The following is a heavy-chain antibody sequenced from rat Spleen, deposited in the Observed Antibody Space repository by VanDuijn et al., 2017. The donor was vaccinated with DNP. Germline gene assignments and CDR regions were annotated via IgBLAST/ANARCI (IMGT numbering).Heavy chain of an antibody. D-gene: IGHD1-6*01. CDR1: GFSLTSYG. Sequence: QVQLKESGPGPVQPSETLSLTCTVSGFSLTSYGVNWVRQPPGKGLEWMAVIWSGGNTDYNSALKSRLSISRDTSKSQVFLKVKSLKTEDTGIYYCTRSIYTTDYYYVVFDYWGQGVMVTVSS. V-gene: IGHV2-38*01. CDR2: IWSGGNT. CDR3: TRSIYTTDYYYVVFDY. J-gene: IGHJ2*01.